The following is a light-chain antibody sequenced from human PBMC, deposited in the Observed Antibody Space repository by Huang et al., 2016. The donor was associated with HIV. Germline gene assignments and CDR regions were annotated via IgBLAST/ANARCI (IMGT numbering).Light chain of an antibody. J-gene: IGKJ1*01. CDR1: QNVRNY. CDR3: HQRGSWPPEM. Sequence: EIVLTQSPATLSLSPGERATLSCRASQNVRNYLAWYQKKPGQAPKLLIYDASHRATGIPARFSGSESGTDFTLTISSLEPEDFAVYYCHQRGSWPPEMFGQGTKVEIK. V-gene: IGKV3-11*01. CDR2: DAS.